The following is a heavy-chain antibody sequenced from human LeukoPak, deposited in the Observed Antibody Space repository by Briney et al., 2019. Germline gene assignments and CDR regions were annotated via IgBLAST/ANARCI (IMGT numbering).Heavy chain of an antibody. Sequence: PSETLSLTCAVYGGSFSGYYWSWIRQPPGKGLEWIGEINHSGSTNYNPFLKSRVTISVDTSKNQFSLKLSSVTAADTAVYYCARLGYLLDYWGQGTLVTVSS. V-gene: IGHV4-34*01. CDR3: ARLGYLLDY. D-gene: IGHD6-13*01. CDR2: INHSGST. J-gene: IGHJ4*02. CDR1: GGSFSGYY.